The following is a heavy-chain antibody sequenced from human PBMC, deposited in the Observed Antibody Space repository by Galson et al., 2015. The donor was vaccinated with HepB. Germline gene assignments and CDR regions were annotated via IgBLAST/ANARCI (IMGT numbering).Heavy chain of an antibody. Sequence: SLRLSCAASGFTFSSYAMSWVRQAPGKGLEWVSAISGSGGSTYYADSVKGRFTISRDNSKNTLYLQMNSLRAEDTAVYYCAKRGVYCSGGSCHFDYWGQGTLVTVSS. D-gene: IGHD2-15*01. CDR3: AKRGVYCSGGSCHFDY. CDR2: ISGSGGST. J-gene: IGHJ4*02. V-gene: IGHV3-23*01. CDR1: GFTFSSYA.